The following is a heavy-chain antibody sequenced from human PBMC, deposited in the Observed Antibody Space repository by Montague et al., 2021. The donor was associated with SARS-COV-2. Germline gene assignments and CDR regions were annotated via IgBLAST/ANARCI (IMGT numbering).Heavy chain of an antibody. J-gene: IGHJ1*01. V-gene: IGHV3-23*03. CDR2: IYSGGSST. CDR1: GFTFSSYA. CDR3: AKQYSSRWYPQYFQH. Sequence: SLRLSCAAFGFTFSSYAMSWVRQAPGKGLEWVSVIYSGGSSTYYADSVKGRFTISRDNSKNTLYLQMNSLRAEDTAVYYCAKQYSSRWYPQYFQHWGQGTLVTVSS. D-gene: IGHD6-13*01.